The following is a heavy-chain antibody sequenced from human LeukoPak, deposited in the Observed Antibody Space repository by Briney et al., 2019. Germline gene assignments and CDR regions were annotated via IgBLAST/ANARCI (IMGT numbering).Heavy chain of an antibody. J-gene: IGHJ4*02. V-gene: IGHV1-18*01. CDR2: ISAYNGNT. CDR3: ARGPYYYDSSGYYFDY. CDR1: GYTFTSYG. D-gene: IGHD3-22*01. Sequence: ASVKVSCKASGYTFTSYGISWVRQAPGQGLEWMGWISAYNGNTNYAQKLQGRVTMTTDTSTSTAYMELRSLRSDDTAVYYCARGPYYYDSSGYYFDYWGQGTLVTVSP.